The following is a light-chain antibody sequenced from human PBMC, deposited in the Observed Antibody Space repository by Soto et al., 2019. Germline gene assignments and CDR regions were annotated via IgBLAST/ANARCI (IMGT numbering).Light chain of an antibody. V-gene: IGKV1-5*03. J-gene: IGKJ1*01. CDR1: QDIKTY. CDR2: KAS. Sequence: IQLTQSPSSLSASVGDRVSITCRASQDIKTYLAWYQQKPGKAPRLLIYKASTLEIGVPSRFSGSGSGTEFTLTISSLQPDDVAIYYCQQYNDYSWTFGQGTKVDLK. CDR3: QQYNDYSWT.